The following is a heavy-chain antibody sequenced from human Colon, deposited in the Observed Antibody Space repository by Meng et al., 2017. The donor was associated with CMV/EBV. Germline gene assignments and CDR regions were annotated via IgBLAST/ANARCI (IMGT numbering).Heavy chain of an antibody. CDR3: AKDISPVGGSTGYHGMDV. V-gene: IGHV3-9*01. CDR1: GFTFSSYS. D-gene: IGHD1-7*01. J-gene: IGHJ6*02. CDR2: ITWNSGRT. Sequence: SLKISCAASGFTFSSYSMNWVRQVPGKGLEWVSSITWNSGRTGYVDSVEGRFTISRDNAKNSLYLQMNGLRDEDNGLYYCAKDISPVGGSTGYHGMDVWGQGTTVTVSS.